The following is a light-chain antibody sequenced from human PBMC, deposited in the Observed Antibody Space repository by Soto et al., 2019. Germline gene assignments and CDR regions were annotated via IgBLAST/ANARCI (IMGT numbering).Light chain of an antibody. Sequence: QSVLTQPASVSGSPGQSITISCTGTSSDVGSYNLVSWYQQYPGRVPKLLIHEVTNRPSGVSDRFSGSKSGNTASLTISGLQTEDEADYYCSSHAGSSAFYVFGTGTKVTVL. CDR2: EVT. CDR1: SSDVGSYNL. J-gene: IGLJ1*01. CDR3: SSHAGSSAFYV. V-gene: IGLV2-14*02.